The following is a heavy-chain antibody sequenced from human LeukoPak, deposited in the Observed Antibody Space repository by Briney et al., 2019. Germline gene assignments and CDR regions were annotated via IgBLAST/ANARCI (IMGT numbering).Heavy chain of an antibody. V-gene: IGHV4-34*01. CDR2: INHSGST. CDR1: GGSFSGYY. Sequence: SETLSLTCAVYGGSFSGYYWSWIRQPPGKGLEWIGEINHSGSTNYNPSLKSRVTISVDTSKNQFSLKLSSVTAADTAVYYCARGPDPGKVGAAIHYYYGMAVWGQGPTVTVSS. J-gene: IGHJ6*02. D-gene: IGHD1-26*01. CDR3: ARGPDPGKVGAAIHYYYGMAV.